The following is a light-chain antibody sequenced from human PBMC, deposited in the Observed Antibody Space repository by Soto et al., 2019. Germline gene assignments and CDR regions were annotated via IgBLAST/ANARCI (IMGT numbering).Light chain of an antibody. V-gene: IGLV2-14*01. CDR3: SSYTSSSTL. J-gene: IGLJ2*01. Sequence: QSALTQPASVSGSPGQSITISCTGTSSDDGGYNYVSWYQQHPGKAPKLMIYDVSNRPSGVSNRFSGSKSGNTASLTISGLQAEDEADYYCSSYTSSSTLIGGGTKLTVL. CDR2: DVS. CDR1: SSDDGGYNY.